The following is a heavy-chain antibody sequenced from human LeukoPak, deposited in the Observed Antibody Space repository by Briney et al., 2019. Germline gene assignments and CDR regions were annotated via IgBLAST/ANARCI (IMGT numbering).Heavy chain of an antibody. CDR3: AKDLDGMDV. Sequence: GGSLRLSCAASGFAFSSYGMHWVRQAPGKGLEWVALIAYGGSNKYYEDSVKGRFTISRDSSRNTLYLQMNSLRAEDTAVYYCAKDLDGMDVWGQGTTVTVSS. J-gene: IGHJ6*02. CDR1: GFAFSSYG. CDR2: IAYGGSNK. V-gene: IGHV3-30*18.